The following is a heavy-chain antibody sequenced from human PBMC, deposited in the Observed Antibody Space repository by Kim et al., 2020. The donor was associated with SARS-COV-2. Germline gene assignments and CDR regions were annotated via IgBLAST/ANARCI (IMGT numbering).Heavy chain of an antibody. V-gene: IGHV1-69*13. Sequence: SVKVSCQASGGTFSSYAISWVRQAPGQGLEWMGGIIPIFGTANYAQKFQGRVTITADESTSTAYMELSSLRSEDTAVYYCARSYYYDSSGLRYYYFDYWGQGTLVTVSS. CDR2: IIPIFGTA. CDR1: GGTFSSYA. D-gene: IGHD3-22*01. J-gene: IGHJ4*02. CDR3: ARSYYYDSSGLRYYYFDY.